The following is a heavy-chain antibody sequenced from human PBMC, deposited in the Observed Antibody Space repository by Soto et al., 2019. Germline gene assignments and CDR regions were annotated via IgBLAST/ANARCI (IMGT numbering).Heavy chain of an antibody. D-gene: IGHD1-26*01. CDR2: IYSGGST. J-gene: IGHJ6*03. CDR1: GFTVSSNY. Sequence: EVQLVESGGGLVQPGGSLRLSCAASGFTVSSNYMSWVRQAPGKGLEWVSVIYSGGSTYYADSVKGRFTISRDNSKNTLYLQMHSLRAEDTAVYYCARGPVGLSEYYYYMDVWGKGTTVTVSS. V-gene: IGHV3-66*01. CDR3: ARGPVGLSEYYYYMDV.